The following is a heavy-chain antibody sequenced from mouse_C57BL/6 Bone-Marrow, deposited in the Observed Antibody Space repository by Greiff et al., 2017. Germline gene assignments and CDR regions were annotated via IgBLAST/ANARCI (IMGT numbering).Heavy chain of an antibody. J-gene: IGHJ2*01. CDR2: IYPGSGST. D-gene: IGHD1-1*01. V-gene: IGHV1-55*01. CDR3: ARGYYGSSWDY. CDR1: GYTFTSYW. Sequence: QVQLQQPGAELVKPGASVKMSCKASGYTFTSYWITWVKQRPRQGLEWIGDIYPGSGSTNYNEKFKSKATLTVDTSSSTAYMQLSSLTSEDSAVYYCARGYYGSSWDYWGQGTTLTVSS.